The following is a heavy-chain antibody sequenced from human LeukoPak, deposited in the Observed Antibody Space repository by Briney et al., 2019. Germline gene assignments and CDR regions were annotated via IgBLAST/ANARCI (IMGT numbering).Heavy chain of an antibody. CDR2: IYSGGST. Sequence: GGSLRLSCAASGFTVSSNYMSWVRQAPGKGLEWVSVIYSGGSTYYADSVKGRFTISRDNSKNTLYLQMNSLRAEDTAVYYCARWRSSWYALCYWGQGTLVTVSS. D-gene: IGHD6-13*01. CDR3: ARWRSSWYALCY. V-gene: IGHV3-66*01. CDR1: GFTVSSNY. J-gene: IGHJ4*02.